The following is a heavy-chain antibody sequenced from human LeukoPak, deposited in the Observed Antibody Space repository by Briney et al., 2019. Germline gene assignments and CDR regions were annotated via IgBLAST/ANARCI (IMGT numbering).Heavy chain of an antibody. J-gene: IGHJ2*01. Sequence: SVKVSCKASGGTFSSYAISWVRQAPGQGLEWMGRIIPIFGIANSAQKFQGRVTITADKSTSTAYMELSSLRSEDTAVYYCARDDCSSTSCYLNWYFDLWGRGTLVTVSS. V-gene: IGHV1-69*04. CDR2: IIPIFGIA. CDR3: ARDDCSSTSCYLNWYFDL. CDR1: GGTFSSYA. D-gene: IGHD2-2*01.